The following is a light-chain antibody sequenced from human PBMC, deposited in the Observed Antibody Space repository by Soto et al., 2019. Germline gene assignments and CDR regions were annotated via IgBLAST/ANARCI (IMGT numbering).Light chain of an antibody. CDR3: QQFNIYPYT. CDR2: RES. V-gene: IGKV1-5*03. J-gene: IGKJ2*01. Sequence: DIQMTQSPSTLSASVGDTVTFTCRASQSIGNWMAWYQQTPGKAPKLLIYRESSLQSGVPSRFSGSGSGTEFTLTIVNLQPDDFALYFCQQFNIYPYTFGPGTKLEIK. CDR1: QSIGNW.